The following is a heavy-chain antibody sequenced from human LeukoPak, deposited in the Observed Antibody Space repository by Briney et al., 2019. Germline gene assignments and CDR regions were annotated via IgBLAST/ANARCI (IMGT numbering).Heavy chain of an antibody. CDR2: ISAYNGNT. CDR1: GYTFISYG. D-gene: IGHD3-9*01. Sequence: ASVKVSCKASGYTFISYGISWVRQAPGQGLEWMGWISAYNGNTNYAQKLQGRVTMTTDTSTSTAYMELRSLRSDDTAVYYCAREGSYYDILTGLPYYYYGMDVWGQGTTVTVSS. CDR3: AREGSYYDILTGLPYYYYGMDV. J-gene: IGHJ6*02. V-gene: IGHV1-18*01.